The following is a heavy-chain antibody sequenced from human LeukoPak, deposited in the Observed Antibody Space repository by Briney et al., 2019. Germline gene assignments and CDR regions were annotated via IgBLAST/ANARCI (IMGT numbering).Heavy chain of an antibody. CDR3: ARDRGHRGDFDY. Sequence: PGGSLRLSCAASGFTVSSYSMNWVRQAPGKGLEWVSSISSSSSYIYYADSVKGRFTISRDNAKNSLYLQMNSLRAEDTAVYYCARDRGHRGDFDYWGQGTLVTVSS. CDR2: ISSSSSYI. D-gene: IGHD1-26*01. J-gene: IGHJ4*02. CDR1: GFTVSSYS. V-gene: IGHV3-21*01.